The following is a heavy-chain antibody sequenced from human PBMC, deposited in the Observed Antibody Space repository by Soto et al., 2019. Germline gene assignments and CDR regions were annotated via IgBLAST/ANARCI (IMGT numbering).Heavy chain of an antibody. V-gene: IGHV4-59*08. CDR3: ARHGTHSHRLYSFDV. Sequence: QVQLQESGPGLVKPSETLSLTCTVSGGSISSDYWSWIRQPPGRGLERFAYMYYTGATNYNPSLKGRFTLSVDTSKNQFSLKLSSVTAADTAVYYCARHGTHSHRLYSFDVWGQGTLVTVSA. CDR2: MYYTGAT. J-gene: IGHJ3*01. CDR1: GGSISSDY. D-gene: IGHD6-13*01.